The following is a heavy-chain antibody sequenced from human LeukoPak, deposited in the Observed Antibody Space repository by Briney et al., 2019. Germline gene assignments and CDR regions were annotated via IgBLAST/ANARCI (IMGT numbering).Heavy chain of an antibody. CDR1: GFTFSRHY. J-gene: IGHJ4*02. CDR2: INSDGSST. V-gene: IGHV3-74*01. CDR3: AREPSAYSSYDY. Sequence: GGSLRLSCAASGFTFSRHYMHWVRQAPGKGLVWVSRINSDGSSTSYADSVKGRFTVSRDNAKNTLYLQMNSLRAEDTAVYYCAREPSAYSSYDYWGQGTLVTVSS. D-gene: IGHD4-11*01.